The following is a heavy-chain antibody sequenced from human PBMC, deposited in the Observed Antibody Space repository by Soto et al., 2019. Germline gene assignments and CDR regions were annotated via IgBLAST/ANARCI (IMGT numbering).Heavy chain of an antibody. D-gene: IGHD5-12*01. V-gene: IGHV1-69*13. J-gene: IGHJ1*01. Sequence: GASVKVSCKASGYTFSSFGISWVRQAPGQGLEWMGGIIPVFGRPNYAQRFRGRLTITADESTNTSYMELIDLTSEDTAVNYCAREASGYDFWGQGTQVTVSS. CDR1: GYTFSSFG. CDR3: AREASGYDF. CDR2: IIPVFGRP.